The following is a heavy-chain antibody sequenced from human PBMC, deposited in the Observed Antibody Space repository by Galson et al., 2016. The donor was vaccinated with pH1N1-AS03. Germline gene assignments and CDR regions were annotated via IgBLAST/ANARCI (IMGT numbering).Heavy chain of an antibody. Sequence: CTVSGGSISSGNYFWNWIRQPPGKGLEWIGLIYDSGNTFYNPSLQSRVSISVDTSKNQFSLKLNPVTAADTAVYFCASVSLAYFSSTSGFRFDPWGQGTLVTVSS. CDR2: IYDSGNT. CDR1: GGSISSGNYF. J-gene: IGHJ5*02. V-gene: IGHV4-31*03. D-gene: IGHD2-2*01. CDR3: ASVSLAYFSSTSGFRFDP.